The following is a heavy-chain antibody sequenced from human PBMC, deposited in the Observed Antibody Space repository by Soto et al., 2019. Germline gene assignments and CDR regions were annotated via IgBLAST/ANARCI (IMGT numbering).Heavy chain of an antibody. V-gene: IGHV5-51*01. CDR2: IYPGDSDT. CDR3: ARQLLDCSGGSCYSVGDYYYYGMDV. CDR1: GYSFTSYW. J-gene: IGHJ6*02. Sequence: GESLKISCKGSGYSFTSYWIGWVRQMPGKGLEWMGIIYPGDSDTRYSPSFQGQVTISADKSISTAYLQWSSLKASDTAMYYCARQLLDCSGGSCYSVGDYYYYGMDVWGQGTTVTVSS. D-gene: IGHD2-15*01.